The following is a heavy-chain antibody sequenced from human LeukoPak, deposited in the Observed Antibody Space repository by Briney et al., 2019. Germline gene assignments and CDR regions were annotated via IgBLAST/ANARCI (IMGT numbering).Heavy chain of an antibody. D-gene: IGHD6-13*01. Sequence: PGGSLRLSCAASGNYWMHWVRQAPGKRLVWVSHINSDGSWTSYADSVKGRFTISKDNAKNTVYLQMNSLRAEDTAVYYCARVIWRQLAPFDYWGQGALVTVSS. J-gene: IGHJ4*02. V-gene: IGHV3-74*01. CDR1: GNYW. CDR2: INSDGSWT. CDR3: ARVIWRQLAPFDY.